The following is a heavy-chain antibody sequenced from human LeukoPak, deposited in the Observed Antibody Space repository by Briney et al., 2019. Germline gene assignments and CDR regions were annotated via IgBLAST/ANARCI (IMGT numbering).Heavy chain of an antibody. V-gene: IGHV1-46*01. D-gene: IGHD7-27*01. Sequence: ASVKVSCKASGYTFTNYYMHWVRQAPGQKLEWMGVVKPSGVTSYTQKFQGRVTMTRDTSTSTVYMELSSLRSEDTAVYYCARELAGGYFDYGGQGTLVTVSS. CDR3: ARELAGGYFDY. J-gene: IGHJ4*02. CDR2: VKPSGVT. CDR1: GYTFTNYY.